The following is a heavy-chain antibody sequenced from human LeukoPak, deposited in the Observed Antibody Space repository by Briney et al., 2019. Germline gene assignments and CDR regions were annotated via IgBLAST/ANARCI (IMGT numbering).Heavy chain of an antibody. D-gene: IGHD3-22*01. J-gene: IGHJ4*02. V-gene: IGHV3-74*01. CDR2: INSDRSST. CDR3: ARVSRTYYYDSSGYYFDY. CDR1: GFTFSSYW. Sequence: GGALRLSWAASGFTFSSYWMHWVRQAPGKGLVWVSRINSDRSSTSYADSVKGRFTIYRDNAKNSLYMQMNSLRAEDTVVYYCARVSRTYYYDSSGYYFDYWGQGTLVTVSS.